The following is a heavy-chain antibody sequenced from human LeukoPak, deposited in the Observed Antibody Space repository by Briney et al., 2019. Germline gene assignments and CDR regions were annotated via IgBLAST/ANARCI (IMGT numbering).Heavy chain of an antibody. V-gene: IGHV4-59*01. CDR2: IHYSGNT. D-gene: IGHD6-6*01. CDR1: GVSIRNDY. J-gene: IGHJ3*02. Sequence: SETLSLTCTVSGVSIRNDYWSWIRQPPGKGLEYIGYIHYSGNTNYNPSLKSRVTISIDTSKNQFSLKLSSVTAADTAVYYCARDSSSSDAFDIWGQGTMVTVSS. CDR3: ARDSSSSDAFDI.